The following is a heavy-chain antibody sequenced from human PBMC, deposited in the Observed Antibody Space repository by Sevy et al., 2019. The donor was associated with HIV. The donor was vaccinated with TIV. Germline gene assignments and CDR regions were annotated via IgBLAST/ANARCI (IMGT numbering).Heavy chain of an antibody. Sequence: ASVKVSCKASGYTFTSYGISWVRQAPGQGLEWMGWISAYNGNTNYAQKLQGRVTMTTDTSTSTAYMELRSLRSDDTAVYYCARDRELAHEGIGYYYYGMDVWGQGTTVTVSS. J-gene: IGHJ6*02. D-gene: IGHD1-26*01. CDR3: ARDRELAHEGIGYYYYGMDV. CDR1: GYTFTSYG. V-gene: IGHV1-18*01. CDR2: ISAYNGNT.